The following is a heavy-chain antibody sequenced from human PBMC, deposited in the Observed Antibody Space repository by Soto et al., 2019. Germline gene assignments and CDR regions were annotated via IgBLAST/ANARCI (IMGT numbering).Heavy chain of an antibody. CDR1: GFTFSSYW. CDR3: ASLTMGVVKNWFDP. CDR2: INSDGSST. Sequence: GSLSLSCAASGFTFSSYWMDWVRQAPGKGLVWVSRINSDGSSTSYADSVKGRFTISRDNAKNTLYLQMNSLRAEDTAVYYCASLTMGVVKNWFDPWGQGTLVTVSS. J-gene: IGHJ5*02. V-gene: IGHV3-74*01. D-gene: IGHD3-3*01.